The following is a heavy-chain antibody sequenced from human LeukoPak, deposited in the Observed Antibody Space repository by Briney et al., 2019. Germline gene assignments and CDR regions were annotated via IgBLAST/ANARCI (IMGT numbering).Heavy chain of an antibody. V-gene: IGHV1-69*13. D-gene: IGHD3-9*01. CDR1: GGTFSSYA. CDR2: IIPIFGTA. Sequence: ASVKVSCKASGGTFSSYAISWVRQAPGQGLEWMGGIIPIFGTANYAQKFQGRVTITADESTSTAYMELSSLRSEDTAVYYCARVLGANYDILTGYYKEEGWAFDIWGQGTMVTVSS. CDR3: ARVLGANYDILTGYYKEEGWAFDI. J-gene: IGHJ3*02.